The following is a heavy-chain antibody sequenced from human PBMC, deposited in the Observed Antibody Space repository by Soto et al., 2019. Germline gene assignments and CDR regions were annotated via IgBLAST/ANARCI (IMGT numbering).Heavy chain of an antibody. V-gene: IGHV3-48*01. J-gene: IGHJ5*02. Sequence: PGGSLRLSCAASGFTFSSYSMNWVRQAPGKGLEWVSYISSSSSTIYYADSVKGRFTISRDNAKNSLYLQMNSLRAEDTAVYYCARERVAVFGQHYSFDPWGQGTLVTVSS. D-gene: IGHD6-19*01. CDR1: GFTFSSYS. CDR3: ARERVAVFGQHYSFDP. CDR2: ISSSSSTI.